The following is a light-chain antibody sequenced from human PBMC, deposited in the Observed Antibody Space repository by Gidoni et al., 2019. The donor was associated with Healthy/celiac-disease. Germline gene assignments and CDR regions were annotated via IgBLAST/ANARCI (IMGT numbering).Light chain of an antibody. CDR3: MQALQTPL. V-gene: IGKV2-28*01. CDR2: LGS. J-gene: IGKJ3*01. Sequence: DIVMTQSPLSLPVTPGEPASISCRSSQSLLHSNGYNYLDWYLQKPGQSPQLLIYLGSNRASGVPDRFSGSGEGTDFTLKISRVEAEDVGVYYCMQALQTPLFGPGTKVDIK. CDR1: QSLLHSNGYNY.